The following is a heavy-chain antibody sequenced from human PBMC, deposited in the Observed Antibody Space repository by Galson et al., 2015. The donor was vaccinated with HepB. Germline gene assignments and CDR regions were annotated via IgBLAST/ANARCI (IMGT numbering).Heavy chain of an antibody. Sequence: SLRLSCAASGFTVSTSHISWVRQAPGRGLEWVSVIYSGGSRYYADSVRGRFTISRDNSKNTLYLQMNSLRAEDTAVYYCARWSPGFYFGRGGYFDSWGQGTLVTVSS. CDR1: GFTVSTSH. CDR2: IYSGGSR. CDR3: ARWSPGFYFGRGGYFDS. V-gene: IGHV3-53*01. J-gene: IGHJ4*02. D-gene: IGHD3-9*01.